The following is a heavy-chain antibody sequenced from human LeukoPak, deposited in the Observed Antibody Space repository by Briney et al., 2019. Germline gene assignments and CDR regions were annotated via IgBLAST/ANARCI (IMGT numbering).Heavy chain of an antibody. V-gene: IGHV3-23*01. CDR3: AKGDIVYYDYYFDY. J-gene: IGHJ4*02. CDR1: GFTFSSYA. Sequence: GGSLRLSCAASGFTFSSYAMSWVRQAPGKGLQWVSAISGSGGSTYYADSVKGRFTISRDNSKNTLYLQMNSLRAEDTAVYYCAKGDIVYYDYYFDYWGQGTLVTVSS. D-gene: IGHD2-15*01. CDR2: ISGSGGST.